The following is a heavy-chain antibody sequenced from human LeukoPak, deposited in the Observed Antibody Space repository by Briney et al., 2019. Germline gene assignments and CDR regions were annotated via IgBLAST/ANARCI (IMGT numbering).Heavy chain of an antibody. V-gene: IGHV4-30-4*08. D-gene: IGHD3-16*01. Sequence: SETLSLTCTVSGGSISSSSYYWGWIRQPPGKGLEWIGYIYYSGSTYYNPSLKSRVTISVDTSKNQFSLKLSSVTAADTAVYYCARGGEFPNYWGQGTLVTVSS. CDR1: GGSISSSSYY. J-gene: IGHJ4*02. CDR3: ARGGEFPNY. CDR2: IYYSGST.